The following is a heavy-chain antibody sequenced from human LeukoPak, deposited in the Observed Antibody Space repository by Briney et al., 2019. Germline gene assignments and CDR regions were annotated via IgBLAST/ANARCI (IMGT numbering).Heavy chain of an antibody. V-gene: IGHV3-23*01. D-gene: IGHD3-9*01. CDR2: ISGSGGST. CDR1: GFIFSSYS. CDR3: AKGGSILTGYYPYFDC. Sequence: GGSLRLSCAASGFIFSSYSMSWVRQAPGKGLEWVSAISGSGGSTYYADSVKGRFTISRDNSNNTLFLQMNSLSAEYTAVYYCAKGGSILTGYYPYFDCWGQGTLVTVSS. J-gene: IGHJ4*02.